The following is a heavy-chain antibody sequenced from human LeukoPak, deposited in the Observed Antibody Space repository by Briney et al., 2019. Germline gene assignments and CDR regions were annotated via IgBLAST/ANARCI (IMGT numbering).Heavy chain of an antibody. CDR1: GYSISSGYY. CDR3: ARDYYGSGTYNWFDP. Sequence: PSETLSLTCTVSGYSISSGYYWGWIRQPPGKGLEWIGSIYHSGGTYYNPSLKSRVTISVDTSKNQFSLKLSSVTAADTAVYYCARDYYGSGTYNWFDPWGQGTLVTVSS. D-gene: IGHD3-10*01. CDR2: IYHSGGT. J-gene: IGHJ5*02. V-gene: IGHV4-38-2*02.